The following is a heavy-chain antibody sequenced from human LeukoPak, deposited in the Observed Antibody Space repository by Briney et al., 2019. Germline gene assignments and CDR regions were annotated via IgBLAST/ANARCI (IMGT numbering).Heavy chain of an antibody. CDR1: GYTFTSYG. Sequence: ASVKVSCKASGYTFTSYGISWVRQAPGQGLEWMGWISAYNGNTNYAQKLQGRVTMTTDTSTSTAYMELRSLSSDDTAVYYCVTGHHGRAMFDYWGQGTLVTVSS. V-gene: IGHV1-18*01. D-gene: IGHD2-2*01. CDR3: VTGHHGRAMFDY. CDR2: ISAYNGNT. J-gene: IGHJ4*02.